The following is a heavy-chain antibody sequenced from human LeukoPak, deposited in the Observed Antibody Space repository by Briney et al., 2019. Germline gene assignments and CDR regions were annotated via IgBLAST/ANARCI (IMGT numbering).Heavy chain of an antibody. V-gene: IGHV4-39*07. CDR2: IYYSGST. CDR3: ARGAQGYSGYDYPFDY. D-gene: IGHD5-12*01. Sequence: RSSETLSLTCTVSGGSISSSSYYWGWIRQPPGKGLEWIGSIYYSGSTYYNPSLKSRVTISVDTSKNQFSLKLSPVTAADTAVYYCARGAQGYSGYDYPFDYWGQGTLVTVSS. CDR1: GGSISSSSYY. J-gene: IGHJ4*02.